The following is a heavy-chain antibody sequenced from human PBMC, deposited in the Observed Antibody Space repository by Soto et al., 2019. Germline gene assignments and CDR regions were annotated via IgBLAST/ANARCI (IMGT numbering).Heavy chain of an antibody. V-gene: IGHV3-33*08. CDR2: IWYDGSNK. CDR3: ARDWPNNDFCSSLEYGMDV. Sequence: RLSRRASGGNSVGYGVRRVIQATSKEREWVAVIWYDGSNKYYAAYVKGRFTISRDNSKNTLYLQMNSLRAEDTAVYYCARDWPNNDFCSSLEYGMDVWGQGTTVTVSS. CDR1: GGNSVGYG. D-gene: IGHD3-3*01. J-gene: IGHJ6*02.